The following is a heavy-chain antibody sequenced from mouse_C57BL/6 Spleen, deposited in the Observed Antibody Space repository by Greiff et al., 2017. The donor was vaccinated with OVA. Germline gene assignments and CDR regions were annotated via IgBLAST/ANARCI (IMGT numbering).Heavy chain of an antibody. V-gene: IGHV1-52*01. D-gene: IGHD1-1*01. J-gene: IGHJ3*01. CDR2: IDPSDSET. CDR1: GYTFTSYW. Sequence: QVQLQQPGAELVRPGSSVKLSCKASGYTFTSYWMHWVKQRPIQGLEWIGNIDPSDSETHYNQKFKDKATLTVDKSSSTAYMQLSSLTSEDSAVDYCARSGGSGSSYGGFAYWGQGTLVTVSA. CDR3: ARSGGSGSSYGGFAY.